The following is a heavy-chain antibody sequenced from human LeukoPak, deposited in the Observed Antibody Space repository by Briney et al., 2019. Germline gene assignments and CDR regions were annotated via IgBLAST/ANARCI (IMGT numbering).Heavy chain of an antibody. J-gene: IGHJ4*02. D-gene: IGHD3-10*01. Sequence: GGSLRLSCAASGFTFKLYWMHWVRQVPGKRPVWVSRINDDGSDTIYADSVRGRFTISRDDAKNTVYLQMNNLRAEDTAVYYCVSESYTGSGSYAVWGQGMLVTVSS. CDR1: GFTFKLYW. CDR2: INDDGSDT. V-gene: IGHV3-74*01. CDR3: VSESYTGSGSYAV.